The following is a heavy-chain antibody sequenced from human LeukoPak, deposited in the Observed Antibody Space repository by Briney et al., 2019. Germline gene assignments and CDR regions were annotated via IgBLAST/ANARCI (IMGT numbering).Heavy chain of an antibody. CDR2: IKSKNDGGAT. CDR1: VFILWIAW. CDR3: VTPWFDP. V-gene: IGHV3-15*01. J-gene: IGHJ5*02. Sequence: GVCLRLLCGFWVFILWIAWKSCVRDARGRVLEWSGRIKSKNDGGATDYAAPVKGRFPISRDDSKTTVYLEMHSLKTEDTAVYYCVTPWFDPWGQGTLVTVSS.